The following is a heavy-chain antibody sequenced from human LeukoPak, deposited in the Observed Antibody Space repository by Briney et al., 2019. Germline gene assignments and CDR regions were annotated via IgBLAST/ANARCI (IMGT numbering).Heavy chain of an antibody. CDR3: ARGYCSSTSCSNPFDY. V-gene: IGHV4-38-2*02. CDR1: GYSISSGYY. J-gene: IGHJ4*02. CDR2: IYHSGST. D-gene: IGHD2-2*01. Sequence: SETLSLTCTVSGYSISSGYYWGWIRQPPGKGLEWIGRIYHSGSTYYNPSLKSRVTISVDTSKNQFSLKLSSVTAADTAVYYCARGYCSSTSCSNPFDYWGQGTLVTVSS.